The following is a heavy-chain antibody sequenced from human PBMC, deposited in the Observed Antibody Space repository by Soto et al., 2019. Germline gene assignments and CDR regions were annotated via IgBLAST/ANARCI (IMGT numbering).Heavy chain of an antibody. J-gene: IGHJ5*02. D-gene: IGHD2-15*01. CDR1: GFTFTDYW. CDR2: INQDGNEI. Sequence: EVRLLESGGGLVQPGGSLRLSCAASGFTFTDYWMTWVRQAPGKGLEWVANINQDGNEIYYVDSVRGRFTISRDNAKNSLFLQMSSLRVEDTAVYYCARPGTYCSGGSCFPFGPWGQGTLVTVSS. CDR3: ARPGTYCSGGSCFPFGP. V-gene: IGHV3-7*01.